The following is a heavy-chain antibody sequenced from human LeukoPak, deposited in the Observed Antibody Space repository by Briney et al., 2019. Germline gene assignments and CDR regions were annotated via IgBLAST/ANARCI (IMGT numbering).Heavy chain of an antibody. D-gene: IGHD3-22*01. J-gene: IGHJ4*02. CDR3: VRRSEDYDSSGYPY. Sequence: ASVKVSCKTSGYIFTSYDINWVRQATGQGLEWMGWVNPNSGNTGYAQKFQGRITMTRDTSIITAYMELSSLRSDDTAVYYCVRRSEDYDSSGYPYWGQGTLVAVSS. CDR1: GYIFTSYD. CDR2: VNPNSGNT. V-gene: IGHV1-8*01.